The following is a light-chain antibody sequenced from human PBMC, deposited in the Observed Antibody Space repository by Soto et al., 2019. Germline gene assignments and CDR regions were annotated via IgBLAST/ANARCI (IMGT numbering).Light chain of an antibody. CDR3: QQYGSSPWT. Sequence: EMVLTQSPCTLSLSPGERATLSCRASQRVSSSYLAWYQQKPGQAPRPLIYGASSRAIGIPDRFSGSGSGTDFTLTISRLEPEDFAVYYCQQYGSSPWTFGQGTKVEIK. V-gene: IGKV3-20*01. CDR1: QRVSSSY. J-gene: IGKJ1*01. CDR2: GAS.